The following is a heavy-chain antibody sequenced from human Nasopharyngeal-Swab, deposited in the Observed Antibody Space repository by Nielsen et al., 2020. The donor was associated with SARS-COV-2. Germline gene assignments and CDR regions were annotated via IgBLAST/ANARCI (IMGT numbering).Heavy chain of an antibody. CDR2: ISDYSGNT. D-gene: IGHD6-19*01. J-gene: IGHJ6*02. CDR1: GYTFTSYG. V-gene: IGHV1-18*01. CDR3: ARDQGNSGWYAYDMDF. Sequence: ASVKVSCKASGYTFTSYGISWVRQAPGQGLEWMGWISDYSGNTNYAQKFQGRVTLTADTSTSTAYMELGTLRSDDTAVYYCARDQGNSGWYAYDMDFWGQGTTVTVSS.